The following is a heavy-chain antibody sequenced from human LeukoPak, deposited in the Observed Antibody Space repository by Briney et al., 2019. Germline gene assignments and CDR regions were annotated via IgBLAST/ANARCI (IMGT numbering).Heavy chain of an antibody. CDR1: GGSISSYY. J-gene: IGHJ4*02. CDR2: IYYSGST. Sequence: SETLSLTCTVSGGSISSYYWSWIRQPPGKGLEWIGYIYYSGSTNYNPSLKSRVTMSVDTSKNQFSLKLSSATAADTAVYYCAREGAGDYVWGSYRYFDYWGQGTLVTVSS. CDR3: AREGAGDYVWGSYRYFDY. D-gene: IGHD3-16*02. V-gene: IGHV4-59*12.